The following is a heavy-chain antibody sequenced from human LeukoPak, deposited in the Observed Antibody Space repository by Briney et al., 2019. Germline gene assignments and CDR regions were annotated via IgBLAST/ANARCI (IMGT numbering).Heavy chain of an antibody. D-gene: IGHD3-10*01. CDR1: GFTFSSYA. J-gene: IGHJ6*02. Sequence: PGGSLRLSCAASGFTFSSYAMSWVRQAPGKGLEWVSAISGSGGSTYYADSVKGRFTISRDNSKNTLYLQMNSLRAEDTAVYYCAKDYYGSGSYYRGWYYYYGMDVWGQGTTVTVSS. CDR3: AKDYYGSGSYYRGWYYYYGMDV. CDR2: ISGSGGST. V-gene: IGHV3-23*01.